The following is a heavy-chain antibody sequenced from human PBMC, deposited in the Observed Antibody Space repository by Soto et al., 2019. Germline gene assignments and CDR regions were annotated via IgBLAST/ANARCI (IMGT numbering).Heavy chain of an antibody. V-gene: IGHV4-4*07. CDR2: MYNSEST. J-gene: IGHJ4*02. CDR1: GGSISGYY. CDR3: AREPLAHSYFDF. Sequence: QVQLQESGPGLVKPSENLSLPCTVSGGSISGYYWRWIRQPAGKGLEWIGRMYNSESTNYNPALKSRVTMSLDTSKNQFSLKLTSVTAADTAVYFCAREPLAHSYFDFWGRGALVTVSS.